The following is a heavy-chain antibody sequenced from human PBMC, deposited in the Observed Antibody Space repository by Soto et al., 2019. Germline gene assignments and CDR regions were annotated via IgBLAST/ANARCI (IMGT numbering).Heavy chain of an antibody. D-gene: IGHD7-27*01. CDR3: VKVLTGDAIFDC. V-gene: IGHV3-64D*08. CDR1: GFTFSSYA. J-gene: IGHJ4*02. CDR2: ISTNGGST. Sequence: GGSLRLSCSASGFTFSSYAMRWVRQAPGKGLEYVSGISTNGGSTYYADSVKGRFTISRDNSKNTLYLQMSSLRAEDTAVYYCVKVLTGDAIFDCWGQGTLVTVSS.